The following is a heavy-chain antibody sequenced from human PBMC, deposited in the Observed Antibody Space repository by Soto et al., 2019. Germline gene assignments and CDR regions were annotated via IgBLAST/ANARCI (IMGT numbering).Heavy chain of an antibody. Sequence: ASVKVSCKASGYTFTSYDISWVRQATGQGLEWMGWMNPNSGNTGYAQEFQGRVTMTRNTSIGTAYMELSSLRSEDTAVYYCARGRIFVSRNDVFDLWRQGTTVTVSS. CDR1: GYTFTSYD. CDR3: ARGRIFVSRNDVFDL. V-gene: IGHV1-8*01. D-gene: IGHD3-3*01. J-gene: IGHJ3*01. CDR2: MNPNSGNT.